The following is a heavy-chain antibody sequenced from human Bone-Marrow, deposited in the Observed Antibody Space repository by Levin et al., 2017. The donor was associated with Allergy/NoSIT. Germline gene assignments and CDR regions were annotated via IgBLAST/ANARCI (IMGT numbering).Heavy chain of an antibody. Sequence: GGSLRLSCAASGFTVSSYWMHWVRQAPGKGLAWVSRINIDESRTDYADSVKGRFTIFRDNAKNTLYLQMNSLRVEDTAVYYCSRDTFGRSDFWGQGTLVTVSP. CDR2: INIDESRT. V-gene: IGHV3-74*01. CDR1: GFTVSSYW. CDR3: SRDTFGRSDF. J-gene: IGHJ4*02. D-gene: IGHD2/OR15-2a*01.